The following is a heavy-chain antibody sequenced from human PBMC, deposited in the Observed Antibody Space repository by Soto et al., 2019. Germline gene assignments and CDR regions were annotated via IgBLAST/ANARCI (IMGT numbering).Heavy chain of an antibody. J-gene: IGHJ4*02. V-gene: IGHV1-46*01. Sequence: QVQLVQSGAEVKKPGASVKVSCKASGYTFTNYYMHWVRQAPGQGLEWMGIINPSGDSTTYAQKFQGRVTMTRDTSTSTVYMELSSLRSEDTAVYYCARDVSGGNPGQIDYWGPGTLVTVSS. D-gene: IGHD2-15*01. CDR2: INPSGDST. CDR3: ARDVSGGNPGQIDY. CDR1: GYTFTNYY.